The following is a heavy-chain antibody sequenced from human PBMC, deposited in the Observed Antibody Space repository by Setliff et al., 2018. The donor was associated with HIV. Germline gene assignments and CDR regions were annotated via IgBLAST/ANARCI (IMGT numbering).Heavy chain of an antibody. V-gene: IGHV3-53*01. CDR2: IYSGGST. D-gene: IGHD1-1*01. J-gene: IGHJ4*02. Sequence: GGSLRLSCAASGFTFSTYWMTWVRQAPGQGLEWVSVIYSGGSTDHADSVKGRFTISRDNSKNTVYLQMTSLRAENTAVYYCARSPGMFDYWGQGTPVTVSS. CDR3: ARSPGMFDY. CDR1: GFTFSTYW.